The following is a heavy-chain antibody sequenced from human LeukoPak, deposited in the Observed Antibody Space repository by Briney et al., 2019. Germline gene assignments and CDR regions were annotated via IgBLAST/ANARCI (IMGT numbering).Heavy chain of an antibody. V-gene: IGHV3-30*18. CDR3: ANQMVVATNYFDY. CDR1: GFTFTNYG. D-gene: IGHD5-12*01. J-gene: IGHJ4*02. Sequence: GGSLRLSCAASGFTFTNYGIHWVRQAPGKGLEWVAVISYDGSTKYYADSVKGRFTISRDNSKNTLYLQMDSLRAEDTAVYYCANQMVVATNYFDYWGQGTLVTVSS. CDR2: ISYDGSTK.